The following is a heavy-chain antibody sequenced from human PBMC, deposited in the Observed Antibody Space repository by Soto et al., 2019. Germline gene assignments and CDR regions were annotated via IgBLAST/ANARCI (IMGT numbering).Heavy chain of an antibody. V-gene: IGHV4-30-4*01. J-gene: IGHJ4*02. Sequence: QVQLQESGPGLVKPSQTLSLTCTVSGGSISSGDYYWSWIRQPPGKGLEWIGYIYYSGSTYYNPSRKSRVTISVDTSKNQFSLKLSSVTAADTAVYYCAREGIAARRGKDYWGQGTLVTVSS. CDR1: GGSISSGDYY. CDR2: IYYSGST. CDR3: AREGIAARRGKDY. D-gene: IGHD6-6*01.